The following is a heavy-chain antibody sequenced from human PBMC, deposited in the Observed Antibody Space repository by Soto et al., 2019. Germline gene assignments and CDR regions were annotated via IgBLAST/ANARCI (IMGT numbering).Heavy chain of an antibody. CDR3: ARDTNRRLEFDP. D-gene: IGHD1-1*01. J-gene: IGHJ5*02. Sequence: ASVKVSCKASGYTFTGYYMHWVRQAPGQGLEWMGWINPNSGGTNYAQKFQGRVTMTRDTSISTAYMELSRLRSDDTAMYYCARDTNRRLEFDPWGQGTLVTVSS. V-gene: IGHV1-2*02. CDR1: GYTFTGYY. CDR2: INPNSGGT.